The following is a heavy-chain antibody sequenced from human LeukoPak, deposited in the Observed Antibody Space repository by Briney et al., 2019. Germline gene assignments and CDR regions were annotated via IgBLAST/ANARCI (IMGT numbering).Heavy chain of an antibody. CDR2: IWYDGSNK. CDR1: GFTFSSYS. V-gene: IGHV3-33*08. CDR3: ATDSGSYLDY. J-gene: IGHJ4*02. Sequence: GGSLRLSCAASGFTFSSYSMNWVRQAPGKGLEWVAVIWYDGSNKYYADSVKGRFTISRDNSKNTLYLQMNSLRAEDTAVYYCATDSGSYLDYWGQGTLVTVSS. D-gene: IGHD1-26*01.